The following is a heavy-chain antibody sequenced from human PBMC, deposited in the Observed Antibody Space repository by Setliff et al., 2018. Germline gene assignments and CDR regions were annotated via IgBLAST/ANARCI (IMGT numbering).Heavy chain of an antibody. V-gene: IGHV3-15*01. CDR2: VKSKSDGGII. J-gene: IGHJ3*02. Sequence: GESLTLSCAASGFTFTNAWMSWARQAPGKGLEWVGRVKSKSDGGIIDYAAPVEGRFTISRDDSRNTLSLQMNSLKTEDTAVYYCTTGATIWGQGTMVTVSS. CDR3: TTGATI. CDR1: GFTFTNAW.